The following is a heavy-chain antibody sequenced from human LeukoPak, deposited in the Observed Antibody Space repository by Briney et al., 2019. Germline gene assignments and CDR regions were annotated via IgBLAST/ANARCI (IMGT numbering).Heavy chain of an antibody. CDR2: IRYDGSNK. D-gene: IGHD2-2*01. CDR1: GFTFSSYG. V-gene: IGHV3-30*02. J-gene: IGHJ3*02. CDR3: APDIVVVPAAADAFDI. Sequence: PGGSLRLSCAASGFTFSSYGMHWGRQAPGKGLEWVAFIRYDGSNKYYADSVKGRFTISRDNSKNTLYLQMNSLRAEDTAVYYCAPDIVVVPAAADAFDIWGQGTMVTVSS.